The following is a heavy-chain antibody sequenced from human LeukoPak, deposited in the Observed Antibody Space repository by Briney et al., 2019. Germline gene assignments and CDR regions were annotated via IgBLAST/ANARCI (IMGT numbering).Heavy chain of an antibody. CDR2: INHSGST. J-gene: IGHJ4*02. D-gene: IGHD5-24*01. CDR1: GGSISSSSYY. CDR3: ARGIPKRWLQFALRSYFDY. Sequence: PSETLSHTCTVSGGSISSSSYYWGWIRQPPGKGLEWIGEINHSGSTNYNPSLKSRVTISVDTSKNQFSLKLSSVTAADTAVYYCARGIPKRWLQFALRSYFDYWGQGTLVTVSS. V-gene: IGHV4-39*07.